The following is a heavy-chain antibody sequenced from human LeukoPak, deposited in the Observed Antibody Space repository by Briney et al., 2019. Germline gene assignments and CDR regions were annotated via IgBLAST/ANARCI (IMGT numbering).Heavy chain of an antibody. CDR2: INHGGST. CDR3: ARGFNSRGWFDP. J-gene: IGHJ5*02. V-gene: IGHV4-34*01. CDR1: GGSFSGYY. D-gene: IGHD6-13*01. Sequence: SETLSLTCAVYGGSFSGYYWSWIRQPPGKGLEWIGEINHGGSTNYNPSLKSRVTISVDTSKNQFSLKLSSVTAADTAVYYCARGFNSRGWFDPWGQGTLVTVSS.